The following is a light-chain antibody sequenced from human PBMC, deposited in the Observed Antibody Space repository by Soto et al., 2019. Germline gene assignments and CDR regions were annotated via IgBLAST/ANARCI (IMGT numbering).Light chain of an antibody. Sequence: EIVMTQSPATLSVSPGERATLSCRASQSVGSNLAWYQQKPGQAPRLLIHGASTRATGIPARFSGSGSGTEFTLTISSLKSEDFAVYYCQQYNIWPLTFGGGTKVEIK. CDR1: QSVGSN. J-gene: IGKJ4*01. CDR2: GAS. CDR3: QQYNIWPLT. V-gene: IGKV3-15*01.